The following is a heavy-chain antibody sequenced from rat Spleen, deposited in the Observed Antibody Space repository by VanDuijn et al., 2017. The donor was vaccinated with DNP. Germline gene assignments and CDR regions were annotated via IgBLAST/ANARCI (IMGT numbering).Heavy chain of an antibody. V-gene: IGHV5-31*01. CDR3: ARHYYSSYTVYWYFDF. Sequence: EVQLVESGGGPVQPGRSLKLSCLASGFIFSNHWMTWIRQAPGKGLEWVASITNTGDSTSYSDSVKGRFSLSRDNAKSTLYLQVNSLRSEDTATYYCARHYYSSYTVYWYFDFWGPGTMVTVSS. J-gene: IGHJ1*01. D-gene: IGHD1-2*01. CDR1: GFIFSNHW. CDR2: ITNTGDST.